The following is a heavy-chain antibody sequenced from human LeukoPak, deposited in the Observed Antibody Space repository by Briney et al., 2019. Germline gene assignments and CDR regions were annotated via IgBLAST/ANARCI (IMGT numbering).Heavy chain of an antibody. V-gene: IGHV3-33*06. D-gene: IGHD1-26*01. CDR1: GFTFSSYD. CDR3: AKDQISGSYVYYFDY. CDR2: IWYDGSNK. J-gene: IGHJ4*02. Sequence: PGRSLRLSCAASGFTFSSYDMHWVRQAPGKGLEWVAVIWYDGSNKYYAGSVKGRFTISRDNSKNTLYLQMNSLRAEDTAVYYCAKDQISGSYVYYFDYWGQGTLVTVSS.